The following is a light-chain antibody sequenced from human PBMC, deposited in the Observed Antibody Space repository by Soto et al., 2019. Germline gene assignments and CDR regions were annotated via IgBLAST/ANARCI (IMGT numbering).Light chain of an antibody. V-gene: IGLV2-14*01. CDR3: IAYTSSSTLVV. J-gene: IGLJ2*01. Sequence: QSALTQPASVSGSPGQSITISCTGTSSDVGGYNYVSWYHQHPGKAPKLMIYDVSNRPSGVSNSFSGSKSGNTASLTISGLQAEDEADYYCIAYTSSSTLVVFGGGTKLTVL. CDR2: DVS. CDR1: SSDVGGYNY.